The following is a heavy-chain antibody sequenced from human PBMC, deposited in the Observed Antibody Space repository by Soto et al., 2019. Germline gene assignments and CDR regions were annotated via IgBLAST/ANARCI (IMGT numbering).Heavy chain of an antibody. Sequence: SGPTLVNPTHPRTLTGTFSGVSLTNGVGGVGGIRQPPGEALEWLALIYWNDEQYYNPSLRNRLTITRDTSKNQVVLTMTNMDPVDTATYYCAHRLPGPSGYDVWGQGTTVIVPS. D-gene: IGHD6-13*01. V-gene: IGHV2-5*01. J-gene: IGHJ6*02. CDR2: IYWNDEQ. CDR1: GVSLTNGVGG. CDR3: AHRLPGPSGYDV.